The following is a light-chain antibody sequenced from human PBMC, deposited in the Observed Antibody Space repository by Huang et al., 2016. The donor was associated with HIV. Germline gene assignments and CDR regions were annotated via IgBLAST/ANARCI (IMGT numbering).Light chain of an antibody. Sequence: EIVMTQSPATLSVSPGQRVTLSCRANRSVSTKLAWYQQRHGQAPRLLIYGSSTRAPGTPARFSGSGSGTDFSLTISSLQSEDFALYYCHQYNNWLLSFGGGTRV. V-gene: IGKV3-15*01. CDR2: GSS. J-gene: IGKJ4*01. CDR1: RSVSTK. CDR3: HQYNNWLLS.